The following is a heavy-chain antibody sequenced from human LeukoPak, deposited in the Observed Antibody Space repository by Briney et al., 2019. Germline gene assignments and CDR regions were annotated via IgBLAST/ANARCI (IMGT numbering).Heavy chain of an antibody. Sequence: SVKVSCKASGFTFTSSAVQWARQARGQRLEWIGWIVVGSGNTNYAQKFQERVTITRDMSTSTAYMELSSLRSEDTAVYYCAADDYYDSSGYYDFDYWGQGTLVTVSS. CDR2: IVVGSGNT. CDR3: AADDYYDSSGYYDFDY. V-gene: IGHV1-58*01. J-gene: IGHJ4*02. CDR1: GFTFTSSA. D-gene: IGHD3-22*01.